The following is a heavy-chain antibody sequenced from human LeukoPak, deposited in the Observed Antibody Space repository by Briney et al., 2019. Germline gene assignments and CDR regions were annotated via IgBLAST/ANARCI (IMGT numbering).Heavy chain of an antibody. Sequence: GGSLRLSCATSGFTFSNALMSWVRQAPGKGLEWVGRTRKKANSYTTEYAASVKGRFTISRDDSNSSLYLQMNSLKTEDTAVYYCARVPDSGNYDYWGQGTLVTVSS. CDR1: GFTFSNAL. V-gene: IGHV3-72*01. CDR3: ARVPDSGNYDY. CDR2: TRKKANSYTT. D-gene: IGHD1-26*01. J-gene: IGHJ4*02.